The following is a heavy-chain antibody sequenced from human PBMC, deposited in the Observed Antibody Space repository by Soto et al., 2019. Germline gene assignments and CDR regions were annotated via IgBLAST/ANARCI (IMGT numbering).Heavy chain of an antibody. CDR2: LYAGGTT. CDR1: GLNIKTNY. V-gene: IGHV3-66*01. Sequence: EVQLVEFGGHLVQPGGSLRLSCAASGLNIKTNYMSWVRQAPGKGLEWGSILYAGGTTFYADSVKGRFAISRDNSGNMLYLQMTSLRAEDTAVYYCARDVTVTTPSYFNDWGQGTLVTVSS. J-gene: IGHJ4*02. CDR3: ARDVTVTTPSYFND. D-gene: IGHD4-17*01.